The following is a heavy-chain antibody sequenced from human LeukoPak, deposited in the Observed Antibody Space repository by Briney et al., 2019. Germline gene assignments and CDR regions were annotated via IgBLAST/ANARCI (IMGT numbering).Heavy chain of an antibody. V-gene: IGHV3-23*01. CDR2: ISGSGDNT. D-gene: IGHD3-22*01. CDR1: GFTFSSHA. Sequence: GRSLRLSCAASGFTFSSHAMHWVRQAPGKGLEWVSGISGSGDNTYYADSVKGRFTISRDNSKNTLYVQVNSLGTEDTAAYYCAKGSYYDSSGSFYFDYWGQGTLVTVSS. J-gene: IGHJ4*02. CDR3: AKGSYYDSSGSFYFDY.